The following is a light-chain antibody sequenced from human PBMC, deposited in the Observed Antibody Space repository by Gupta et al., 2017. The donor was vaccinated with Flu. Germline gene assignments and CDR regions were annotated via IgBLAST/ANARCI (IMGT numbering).Light chain of an antibody. CDR2: DDS. Sequence: SYVLAQPPSVSVAPGKTARITCGGNNSGSKSVHWYQQKPGQAPVLVVYDDSDRPSGIPERFSGSNSGSTATLTIGRVEAGDEADYYCQVWDISSNHVLFGGGTKLTVL. J-gene: IGLJ2*01. CDR1: NSGSKS. V-gene: IGLV3-21*03. CDR3: QVWDISSNHVL.